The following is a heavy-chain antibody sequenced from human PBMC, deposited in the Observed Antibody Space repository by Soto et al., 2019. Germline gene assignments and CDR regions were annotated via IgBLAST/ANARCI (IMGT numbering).Heavy chain of an antibody. J-gene: IGHJ4*02. CDR1: GGTFSSYA. CDR2: IIPIFGTA. V-gene: IGHV1-69*13. CDR3: ARDRMHYYDSSGYPWTFDY. Sequence: ASVKVSCKASGGTFSSYAISWVRQAPGQGLEWMGGIIPIFGTANYAQKFQGRVTITADESTSTAYMELSSLRSEDTAVYYCARDRMHYYDSSGYPWTFDYWGQGTLVTVSS. D-gene: IGHD3-22*01.